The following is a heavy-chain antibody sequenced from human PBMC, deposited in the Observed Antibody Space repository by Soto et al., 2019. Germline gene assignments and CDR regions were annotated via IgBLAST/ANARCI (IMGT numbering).Heavy chain of an antibody. J-gene: IGHJ6*02. CDR1: GGSISSYY. Sequence: SETLSLTCTVSGGSISSYYWSWIRKPPGKGLEWIGYIYYSGSTNYNPSLKSRVTISVDTSKNQFSLKLSSVTAADTAVYYCAREGFTIFGVVLRGMDVWGQGTTVTVSS. CDR3: AREGFTIFGVVLRGMDV. V-gene: IGHV4-59*01. D-gene: IGHD3-3*01. CDR2: IYYSGST.